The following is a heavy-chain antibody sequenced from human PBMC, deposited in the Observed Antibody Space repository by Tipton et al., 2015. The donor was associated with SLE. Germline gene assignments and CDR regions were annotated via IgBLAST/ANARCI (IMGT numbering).Heavy chain of an antibody. D-gene: IGHD4-17*01. CDR2: VYYTGSS. V-gene: IGHV4-59*08. CDR3: ATHGDSLNPIDY. Sequence: TLSLPCNVSDGSITTYHFNWLRQPPGKGLEWIGYVYYTGSSNYNPSLKSRVTMSVDTSKNQLSLRLSSVTAADTAVYYCATHGDSLNPIDYWGQGTLVTVSS. CDR1: DGSITTYH. J-gene: IGHJ4*02.